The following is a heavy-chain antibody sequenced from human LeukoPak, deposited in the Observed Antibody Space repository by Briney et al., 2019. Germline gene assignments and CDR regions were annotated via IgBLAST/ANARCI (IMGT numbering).Heavy chain of an antibody. CDR3: ARAKRGEGADYFDY. Sequence: SETLSLTCTVSGGSISSYYWSWIRQPPGKGLEWIGYIYYSGSTNYNPSLKSRVTISVDTSKNQFSLKLSSVTAADTAVYYCARAKRGEGADYFDYWGQGTLVTVSS. V-gene: IGHV4-59*01. CDR2: IYYSGST. J-gene: IGHJ4*02. D-gene: IGHD1-26*01. CDR1: GGSISSYY.